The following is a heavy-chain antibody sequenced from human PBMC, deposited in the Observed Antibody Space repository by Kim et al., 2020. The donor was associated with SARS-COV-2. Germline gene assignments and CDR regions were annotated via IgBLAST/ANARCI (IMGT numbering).Heavy chain of an antibody. Sequence: SETLSLTCTVSGGSISGYYWSWIRQPPGKGLEWIGCSYYSGSTNYNPSLKSRVTISADTSKNQFSLKLSSVTAADTAVYYCAKARYTSSWYYFDYWGQGT. CDR1: GGSISGYY. J-gene: IGHJ4*01. V-gene: IGHV4-59*13. CDR2: SYYSGST. D-gene: IGHD6-13*01. CDR3: AKARYTSSWYYFDY.